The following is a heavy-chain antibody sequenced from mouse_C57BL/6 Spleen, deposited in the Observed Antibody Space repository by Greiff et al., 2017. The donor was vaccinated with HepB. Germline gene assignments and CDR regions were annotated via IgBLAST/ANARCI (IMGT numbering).Heavy chain of an antibody. D-gene: IGHD2-1*01. CDR1: GFSLTSYG. Sequence: QVQLKESGPGLVQPSQSLSITCTVSGFSLTSYGVHWVRQSPGKGLEWLGVIWSGGSTDYNAAFISRLSISKDNSKSQVFFKMNSLQADDTAIYYCARNGDRNYYFDYWGQGTTLTVSS. CDR3: ARNGDRNYYFDY. J-gene: IGHJ2*01. CDR2: IWSGGST. V-gene: IGHV2-2*01.